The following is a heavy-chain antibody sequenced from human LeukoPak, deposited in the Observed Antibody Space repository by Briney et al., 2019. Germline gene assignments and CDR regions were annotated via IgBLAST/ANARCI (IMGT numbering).Heavy chain of an antibody. J-gene: IGHJ4*02. V-gene: IGHV1-2*02. CDR3: ASGVAAAGQGLFDY. Sequence: ASVKVSSRASGYTFTGYYMHWVRQAPGQGLEWMGWINPNSGGTNYAQKLQGRVTMTTDTSTSTAYMELRSLRSDDTAVYYCASGVAAAGQGLFDYWGQGTLVTVSS. CDR1: GYTFTGYY. CDR2: INPNSGGT. D-gene: IGHD6-13*01.